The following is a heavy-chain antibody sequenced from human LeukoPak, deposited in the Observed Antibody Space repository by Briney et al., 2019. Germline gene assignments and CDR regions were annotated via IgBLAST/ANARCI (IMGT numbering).Heavy chain of an antibody. CDR2: IIPMFGTT. CDR1: GGSFNRLA. J-gene: IGHJ3*01. D-gene: IGHD2-15*01. CDR3: ATPEGDCSGGSCASDAFDV. V-gene: IGHV1-69*13. Sequence: ASVKVSCKASGGSFNRLAFSWVRQAPGQGPEWMGAIIPMFGTTKYAQKFQARVTITADESTSTANMELSNLKSEDTAMYYCATPEGDCSGGSCASDAFDVWGQGTMVTVS.